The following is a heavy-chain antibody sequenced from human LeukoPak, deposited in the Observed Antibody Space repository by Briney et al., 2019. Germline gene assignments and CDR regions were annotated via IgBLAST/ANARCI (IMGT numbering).Heavy chain of an antibody. CDR3: ARGTYGLRIDNWSDP. D-gene: IGHD1-26*01. CDR1: GFTLSSYW. V-gene: IGHV3-74*01. Sequence: GSLRLSCAASGFTLSSYWMHWVRQAPGKGLVWVSRVNNDGSSTSYADSVKGRFTISRDNAKNTLFLQMNSLRAEDTAVYYCARGTYGLRIDNWSDPWGQGTLVTVSS. J-gene: IGHJ5*02. CDR2: VNNDGSST.